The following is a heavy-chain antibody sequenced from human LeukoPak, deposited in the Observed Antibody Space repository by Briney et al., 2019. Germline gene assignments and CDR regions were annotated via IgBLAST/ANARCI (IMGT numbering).Heavy chain of an antibody. Sequence: PGGSLRLSCAASGFTFDDHAMHWVRQPPGKGLEWIGFIYYSGSTNYNPSLESRVTISVDTSKNQFSLKLSSVTAADTAVYYCARDHSSGWLGHYWGQGTLVTVSS. D-gene: IGHD6-19*01. CDR3: ARDHSSGWLGHY. CDR2: IYYSGST. J-gene: IGHJ4*02. V-gene: IGHV4-59*11. CDR1: GFTFDDHA.